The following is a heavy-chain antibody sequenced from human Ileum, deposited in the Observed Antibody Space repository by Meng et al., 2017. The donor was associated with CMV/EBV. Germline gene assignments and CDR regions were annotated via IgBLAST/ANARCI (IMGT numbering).Heavy chain of an antibody. V-gene: IGHV3-48*03. Sequence: GGSLRLSCAVSGFTFSDFEMNWVRQAPGKGLEWVSYIDKSGDDTRYADSVKGRFTISRDNAKNSLYLQMNSLRGEDTAVYYCARDPHSGYRFGPWGQGNLVTVSS. CDR1: GFTFSDFE. D-gene: IGHD3-22*01. CDR3: ARDPHSGYRFGP. J-gene: IGHJ5*02. CDR2: IDKSGDDT.